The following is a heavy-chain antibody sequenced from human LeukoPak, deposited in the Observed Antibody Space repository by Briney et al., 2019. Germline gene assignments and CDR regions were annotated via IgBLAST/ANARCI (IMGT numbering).Heavy chain of an antibody. J-gene: IGHJ6*02. CDR3: AASYSGSYYFGFYYYYGMDV. CDR2: IVVGSGNT. CDR1: GFTFTSSA. V-gene: IGHV1-58*02. D-gene: IGHD1-26*01. Sequence: ASVKVSCKASGFTFTSSAMQWVRQARGQRLEWIGWIVVGSGNTNYAQKFQERVTITRGMSTSTAYMELSSLRSEDTAVYYCAASYSGSYYFGFYYYYGMDVWGQGTTVTVSS.